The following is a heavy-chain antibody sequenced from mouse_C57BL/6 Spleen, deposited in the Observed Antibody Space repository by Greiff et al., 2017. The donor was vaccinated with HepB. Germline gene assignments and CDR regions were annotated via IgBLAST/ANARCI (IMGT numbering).Heavy chain of an antibody. V-gene: IGHV1-80*01. CDR3: AREGDLYAMDY. CDR1: GYAFSSYW. J-gene: IGHJ4*01. CDR2: IYPGDGDT. Sequence: QVQLQQSGAELVKPGASVKISCKASGYAFSSYWMNWVKQRPGKGLEWIGQIYPGDGDTNYNGKFKGKATLTADKSSSTAYMQLSSLTSEDSAVYFCAREGDLYAMDYWGQGTSVTVSS.